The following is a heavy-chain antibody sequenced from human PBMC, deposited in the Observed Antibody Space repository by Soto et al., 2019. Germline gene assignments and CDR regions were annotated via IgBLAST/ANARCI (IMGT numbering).Heavy chain of an antibody. V-gene: IGHV4-59*01. D-gene: IGHD3-22*01. Sequence: PSETLSLTCTVSGGSISSYYWSWIRQPPGKGLEWIGYIYYSGSTNYNPSLKSRVTISVDTSKNQFSLKLSSVTAADTAVYYCARANAYYYDSSGYDNWFDPWGQGTLVTVYS. CDR2: IYYSGST. CDR3: ARANAYYYDSSGYDNWFDP. CDR1: GGSISSYY. J-gene: IGHJ5*02.